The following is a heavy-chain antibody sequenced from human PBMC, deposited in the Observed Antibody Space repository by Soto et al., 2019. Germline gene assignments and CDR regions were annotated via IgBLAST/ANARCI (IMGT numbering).Heavy chain of an antibody. D-gene: IGHD3-22*01. J-gene: IGHJ3*02. CDR1: GFTFSRYG. V-gene: IGHV3-30*02. CDR2: ISYDGSRT. CDR3: AKHLLEEPADYYDTKADALDT. Sequence: GGSLRLSCAASGFTFSRYGVHWVRQAPGKGLEWVSFISYDGSRTYYADSVKGRFTISRDNSKDTVFLQMDSLRAEDTAVYYCAKHLLEEPADYYDTKADALDTWGQGTMVTVS.